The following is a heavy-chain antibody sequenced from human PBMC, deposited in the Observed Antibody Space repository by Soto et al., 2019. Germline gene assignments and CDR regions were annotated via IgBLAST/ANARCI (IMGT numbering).Heavy chain of an antibody. CDR3: ARLPGITTFRSDY. Sequence: HLQLQESGPGLVKPSDNLSLTCSVSGGSISSPSYYWGWIRQPPGKGLEWIGSIYYRGNTYYNPSLTSRVTIFVDTSRNQFSLKVNSVTAADTAVYFCARLPGITTFRSDYWGQGTLVPVSS. CDR2: IYYRGNT. CDR1: GGSISSPSYY. V-gene: IGHV4-39*01. D-gene: IGHD1-1*01. J-gene: IGHJ4*02.